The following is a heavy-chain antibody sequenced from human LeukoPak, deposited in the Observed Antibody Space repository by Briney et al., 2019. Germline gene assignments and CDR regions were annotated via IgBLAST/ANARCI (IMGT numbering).Heavy chain of an antibody. CDR2: ISWNGDTI. Sequence: GGSLRLSCAASGFDFHDYMMHWVRQPPGKGLEWVSEISWNGDTIGYADSVKGRFIISRDNAKNTVYLEMNSLTDEDTAVYFCARGAWTAYYFDYWGQGTVVTVSS. J-gene: IGHJ4*02. CDR1: GFDFHDYM. V-gene: IGHV3-9*01. CDR3: ARGAWTAYYFDY. D-gene: IGHD3/OR15-3a*01.